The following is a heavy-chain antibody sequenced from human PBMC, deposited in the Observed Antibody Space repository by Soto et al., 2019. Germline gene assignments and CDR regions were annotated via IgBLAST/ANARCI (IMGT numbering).Heavy chain of an antibody. J-gene: IGHJ4*02. Sequence: GGSLRLSCAASGFTFSDDYMNWIRQAPGKGLEWVSYISSSGYTIYYADSVKGRFTVSRDNAKNSLYLQMNSLGADDTAVYYCARSRTTATEVSDYWGQGTLVTVSS. CDR3: ARSRTTATEVSDY. CDR1: GFTFSDDY. D-gene: IGHD1-1*01. CDR2: ISSSGYTI. V-gene: IGHV3-11*01.